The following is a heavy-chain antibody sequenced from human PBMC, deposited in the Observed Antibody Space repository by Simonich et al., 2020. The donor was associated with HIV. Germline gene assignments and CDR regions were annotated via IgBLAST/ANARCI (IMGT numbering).Heavy chain of an antibody. D-gene: IGHD2-15*01. CDR3: ATPSLAATAFDY. J-gene: IGHJ4*02. Sequence: EVQLVQSGAEVKKPGATVKISCKVSGYTFTDYYIHWVQQAPGKGLEWMGLVDHEDGEAIFAEKFQGRVTITADTSTDTAYMKLSGLRSEDTAVYYCATPSLAATAFDYWGQGTLVTVSS. CDR2: VDHEDGEA. CDR1: GYTFTDYY. V-gene: IGHV1-69-2*01.